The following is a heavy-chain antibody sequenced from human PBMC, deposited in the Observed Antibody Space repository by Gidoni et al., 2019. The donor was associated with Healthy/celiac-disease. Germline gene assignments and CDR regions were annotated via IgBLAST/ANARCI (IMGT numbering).Heavy chain of an antibody. CDR3: ARNQDYYDSSGYSLGY. D-gene: IGHD3-22*01. J-gene: IGHJ4*02. V-gene: IGHV4-61*02. Sequence: QVQLQESGPGLVKPSQTMSLTCTASGGSISSGSYYWSWIRQPAGKGLEWIGRIYTGGSTNYNPSLKGRVTMSVDTSKNQFSLKLSSVTAADTAVYYCARNQDYYDSSGYSLGYWGQGTLVTVSS. CDR1: GGSISSGSYY. CDR2: IYTGGST.